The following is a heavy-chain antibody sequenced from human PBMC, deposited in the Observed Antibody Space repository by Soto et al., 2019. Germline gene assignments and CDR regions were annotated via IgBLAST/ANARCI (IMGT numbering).Heavy chain of an antibody. J-gene: IGHJ3*02. CDR2: IYYSGST. D-gene: IGHD3-10*01. Sequence: PSETLSLTCNVSGGSIYTYYWSWIRQPPGKGLEWIGYIYYSGSTNYNPSLKSRVTISVDTSKNQFSLKLSSVTAADTAVYYCARDGRGYGAFDIWGQGTMVTVSS. V-gene: IGHV4-59*01. CDR3: ARDGRGYGAFDI. CDR1: GGSIYTYY.